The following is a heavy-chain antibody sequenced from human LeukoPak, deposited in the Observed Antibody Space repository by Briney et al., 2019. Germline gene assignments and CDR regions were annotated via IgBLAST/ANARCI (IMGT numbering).Heavy chain of an antibody. J-gene: IGHJ3*02. Sequence: SETLSLTCTVSGGSISSYYWYWIRQPPGKGLEWIGYVYYSGSSDYNPSLESRVTISIDTSKTQFSLNVSSVTAADTAVYYCARSYYDNSPAIWGQGTMVTVSS. V-gene: IGHV4-59*01. CDR2: VYYSGSS. D-gene: IGHD3-22*01. CDR3: ARSYYDNSPAI. CDR1: GGSISSYY.